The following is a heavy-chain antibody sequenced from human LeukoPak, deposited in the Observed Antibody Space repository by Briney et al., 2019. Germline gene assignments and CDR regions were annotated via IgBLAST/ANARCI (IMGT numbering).Heavy chain of an antibody. J-gene: IGHJ4*02. D-gene: IGHD5-18*01. Sequence: SETLSLTCTVSGGSISSYYWSWIRQPPGKGLEWIGYIYYSGSTNYNPSLKSRVTISIDTSKNQFSLNLSSVTAADTAVYYCARGASGYSYGYFDYWGQGTLVTVSS. CDR1: GGSISSYY. V-gene: IGHV4-59*01. CDR3: ARGASGYSYGYFDY. CDR2: IYYSGST.